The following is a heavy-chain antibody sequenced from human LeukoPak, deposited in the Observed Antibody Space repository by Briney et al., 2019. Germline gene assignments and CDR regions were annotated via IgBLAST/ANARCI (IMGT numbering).Heavy chain of an antibody. V-gene: IGHV3-15*01. Sequence: GGSLRLSCAASGFTFSNAWMSWVRQAPGKGLEWVGRIKRKTDGGTTDYAAPVNGRFTISRDDSKNTLYLQVNSLKTEDTAVYYCFLDVWGKGTTVTVSS. CDR3: FLDV. CDR1: GFTFSNAW. CDR2: IKRKTDGGTT. J-gene: IGHJ6*04.